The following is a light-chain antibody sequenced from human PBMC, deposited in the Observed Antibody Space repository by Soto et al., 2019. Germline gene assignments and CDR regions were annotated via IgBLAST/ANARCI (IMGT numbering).Light chain of an antibody. Sequence: EIVLTQTPGTLSCAQGERRTLSSSASQSFDSSYLAWLQQKPGQAPSLLIYGASSRATGIPDRFSGSGSGTDFTLSISRLEPEDFAVYYCQHYGSSSSFGQGTRLEIK. CDR3: QHYGSSSS. J-gene: IGKJ5*01. CDR1: QSFDSSY. CDR2: GAS. V-gene: IGKV3-20*01.